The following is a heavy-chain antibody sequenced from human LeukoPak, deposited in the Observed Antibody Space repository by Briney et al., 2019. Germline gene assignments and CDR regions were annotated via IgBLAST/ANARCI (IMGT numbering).Heavy chain of an antibody. CDR1: GYTFTGYY. CDR3: ARDLSGTYWGGFDY. J-gene: IGHJ4*02. Sequence: ASVKVSCKTSGYTFTGYYMHWVRQAPGQGLEWMGWINPNSGGTNYAQKFQGRVTMTRDTSISTAYMELSRLSSDGTAVYYCARDLSGTYWGGFDYWGLGTLVTVSS. CDR2: INPNSGGT. D-gene: IGHD1-26*01. V-gene: IGHV1-2*02.